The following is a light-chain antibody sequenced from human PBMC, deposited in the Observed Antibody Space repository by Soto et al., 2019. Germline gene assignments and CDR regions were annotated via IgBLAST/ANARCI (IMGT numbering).Light chain of an antibody. Sequence: IQLTQSPSSLSASVGDRVTITCRASQGVRSYLAWYQQRPGEAPKLLIFGASTLQSGVPSRFSGGGSGTDFTLTITSLQPEDFETYYCHQVYTYPRTLGQGTKVDIK. CDR2: GAS. J-gene: IGKJ1*01. V-gene: IGKV1-9*01. CDR3: HQVYTYPRT. CDR1: QGVRSY.